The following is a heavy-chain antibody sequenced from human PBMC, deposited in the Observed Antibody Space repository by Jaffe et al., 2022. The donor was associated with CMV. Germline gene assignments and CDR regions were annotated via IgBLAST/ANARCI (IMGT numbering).Heavy chain of an antibody. CDR2: IDWDDDK. V-gene: IGHV2-70*01. CDR1: GFSLSTTGMC. Sequence: QVTLRESGPALVKPTQTLTLTCTFSGFSLSTTGMCVSWIRQPPGKALEWLAVIDWDDDKYYNTSLRTRLTISQDTSKNQVVLTMTNMDPVDTATYYCARMPAAGVFHYYGMDVWGQGTTITVSS. CDR3: ARMPAAGVFHYYGMDV. J-gene: IGHJ6*02. D-gene: IGHD6-13*01.